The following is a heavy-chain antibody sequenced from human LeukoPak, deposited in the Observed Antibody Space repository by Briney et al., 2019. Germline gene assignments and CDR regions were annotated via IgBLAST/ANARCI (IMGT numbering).Heavy chain of an antibody. Sequence: SETLSLTCTVSGGSISSGSYYWSWIRQPAGTGLEWIGRIYTSGSTNYNPSLKSRVTISVDTSKNQFSLKLSSVTAADTAVYYCARGSRYCSSTSCKNKQYYYYYYMDVWGKGTTVTVSS. CDR3: ARGSRYCSSTSCKNKQYYYYYYMDV. D-gene: IGHD2-2*01. V-gene: IGHV4-61*02. CDR2: IYTSGST. CDR1: GGSISSGSYY. J-gene: IGHJ6*03.